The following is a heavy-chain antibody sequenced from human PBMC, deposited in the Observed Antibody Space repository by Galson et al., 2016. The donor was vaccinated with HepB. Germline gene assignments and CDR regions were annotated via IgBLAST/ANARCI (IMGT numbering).Heavy chain of an antibody. Sequence: SLRLSCAASGFTFSSYAMNWVRQAPGKGLEWVSYITGSGAYTSYADSVKGRFTISRDNSKNTLFLQMNGLRAEDTAMFYCAKDLSYNEHAFDIWGQGTMVSVSS. J-gene: IGHJ3*02. D-gene: IGHD5-24*01. CDR3: AKDLSYNEHAFDI. CDR2: ITGSGAYT. CDR1: GFTFSSYA. V-gene: IGHV3-23*01.